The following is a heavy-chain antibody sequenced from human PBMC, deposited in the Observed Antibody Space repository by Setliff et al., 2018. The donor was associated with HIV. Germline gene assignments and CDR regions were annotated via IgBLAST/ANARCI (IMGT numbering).Heavy chain of an antibody. V-gene: IGHV1-69-2*01. J-gene: IGHJ6*03. CDR2: VDPADGET. D-gene: IGHD2-2*01. CDR1: GYTFTDHD. CDR3: ARPLQGAYDYYMDV. Sequence: ASVKVSCKASGYTFTDHDIHWVHQAPGKGLEWMGRVDPADGETRYAEKFQGRVIIIADTSTHTAYMELSSLRSDDTAVYYCARPLQGAYDYYMDVWGKGTTVTVSS.